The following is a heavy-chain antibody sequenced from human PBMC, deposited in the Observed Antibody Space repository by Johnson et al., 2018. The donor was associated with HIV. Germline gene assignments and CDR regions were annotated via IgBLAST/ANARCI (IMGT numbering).Heavy chain of an antibody. Sequence: QLVESGGGLVKPGGSLRLSCAASGFTFRDYYISWVRQAPRKGLDWVANINQDGSAKYYVDSVKGGLTISRANAKNSLYLQMNSLRAEDTAVDYCAGVKGCTGGVCSALGAFDIWGPGTLVTVSS. D-gene: IGHD2-8*02. J-gene: IGHJ3*02. CDR3: AGVKGCTGGVCSALGAFDI. CDR1: GFTFRDYY. V-gene: IGHV3-7*01. CDR2: INQDGSAK.